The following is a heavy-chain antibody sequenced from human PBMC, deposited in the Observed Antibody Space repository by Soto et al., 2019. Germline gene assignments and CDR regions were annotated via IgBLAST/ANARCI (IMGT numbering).Heavy chain of an antibody. J-gene: IGHJ5*02. V-gene: IGHV3-48*02. CDR1: GFTFSSYS. CDR3: ARAFPGAYNWFDP. Sequence: VGSLRLSGAASGFTFSSYSMNWVRQAPGKGLEWVSYISSSSSTIYYADSVKGRFTISRDNAKNSLYLQMNSLRDEDTAVYYCARAFPGAYNWFDPWGQGTLVTVSS. CDR2: ISSSSSTI. D-gene: IGHD7-27*01.